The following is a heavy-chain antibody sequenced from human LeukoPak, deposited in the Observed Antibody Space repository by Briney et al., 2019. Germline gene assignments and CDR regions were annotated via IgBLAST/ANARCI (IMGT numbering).Heavy chain of an antibody. CDR1: GDSVSNSGYY. CDR2: IYYTGST. Sequence: KPSETLSLTCTVSGDSVSNSGYYWGWIRQPPGKGLEWIGSIYYTGSTYPNPSLKSRVTISVDTSKNQFSLKLSSVTAADTAVYYCARMGVLNWFDPWGQGTLVTVSS. D-gene: IGHD3-16*01. CDR3: ARMGVLNWFDP. J-gene: IGHJ5*02. V-gene: IGHV4-39*01.